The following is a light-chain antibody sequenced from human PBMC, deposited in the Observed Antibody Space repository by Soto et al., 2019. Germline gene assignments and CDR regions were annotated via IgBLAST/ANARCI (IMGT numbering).Light chain of an antibody. V-gene: IGLV1-47*01. Sequence: QSVLTQPPSASGTPGQRVTISCSGSSSNIGSNYVYWYQQLPGTAPKLLFYRNNQRPSGVPDRFSGSKSGTSASLAINGLRSEDEADYYCAAWDDSLSGPRVFGGGTKLTVL. CDR1: SSNIGSNY. CDR3: AAWDDSLSGPRV. J-gene: IGLJ2*01. CDR2: RNN.